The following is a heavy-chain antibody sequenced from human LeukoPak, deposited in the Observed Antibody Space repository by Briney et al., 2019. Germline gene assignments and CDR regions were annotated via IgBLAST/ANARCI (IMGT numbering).Heavy chain of an antibody. CDR3: ARGGYYGSGNDFRFDP. Sequence: SETLSLTCTVSGGSISSYYWSWIRQPPGKGLEWIGYIYYSGSTNYKPSVRSRVTISVDTSKNQFSLKLSSVTAADTAVYYCARGGYYGSGNDFRFDPWGQGTLVTVSS. CDR2: IYYSGST. J-gene: IGHJ5*02. V-gene: IGHV4-59*01. D-gene: IGHD3-10*01. CDR1: GGSISSYY.